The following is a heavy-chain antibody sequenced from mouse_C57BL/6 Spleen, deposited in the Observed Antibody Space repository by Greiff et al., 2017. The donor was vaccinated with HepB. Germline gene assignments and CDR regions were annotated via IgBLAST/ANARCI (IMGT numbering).Heavy chain of an antibody. V-gene: IGHV5-12*01. J-gene: IGHJ2*01. CDR1: GFTFSDYY. CDR2: ISNGGGST. CDR3: ARQTVVGYFDY. D-gene: IGHD1-1*01. Sequence: EVQLVESGGGLVQPGGSLKLSCAASGFTFSDYYMYWVRQTPEKRLEWVAYISNGGGSTYYPDTVKGRFTISRDNAKNTLYLQMSRLKSEDTAMYYCARQTVVGYFDYWGQGTTLTVSS.